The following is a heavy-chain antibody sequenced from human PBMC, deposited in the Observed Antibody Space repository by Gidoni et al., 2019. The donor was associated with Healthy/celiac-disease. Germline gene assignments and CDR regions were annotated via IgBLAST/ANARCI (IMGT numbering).Heavy chain of an antibody. Sequence: QVQLQQWGAGLLKPSETLSLTCAVYGGSFSGYYWGWIRQPPGKGLEWIGEINHSGSTNYNPSLKSRVTISVDTSKNQFSLKLSSVTAADTAVYYCATLGYSYGYNYWGQGTLVTVSS. V-gene: IGHV4-34*01. D-gene: IGHD5-18*01. CDR2: INHSGST. J-gene: IGHJ4*02. CDR1: GGSFSGYY. CDR3: ATLGYSYGYNY.